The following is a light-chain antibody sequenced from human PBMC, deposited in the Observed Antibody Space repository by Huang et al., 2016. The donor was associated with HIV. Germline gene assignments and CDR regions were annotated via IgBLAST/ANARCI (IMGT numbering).Light chain of an antibody. V-gene: IGKV4-1*01. CDR3: HQYYSSPQT. CDR1: QSVFHSSNNKNY. Sequence: DIVVTQSPGSLALSLGERAAINCTSSQSVFHSSNNKNYLSWYQLKPGQSPQLLIYWSSTREFGFPDRFRGTGSGTDFTLTITSLQAEDVAVYYCHQYYSSPQTFGQGTKVEV. J-gene: IGKJ1*01. CDR2: WSS.